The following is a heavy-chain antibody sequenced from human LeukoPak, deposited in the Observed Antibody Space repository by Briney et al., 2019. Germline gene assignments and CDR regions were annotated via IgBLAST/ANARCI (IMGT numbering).Heavy chain of an antibody. CDR3: ARPFPTYSSSWYYVGY. CDR2: ISYDGSNK. Sequence: GGSPRLSCAASGFTFSSYAMHWVRQAPGKGLEWVAVISYDGSNKYYADSVKGRFTISRDNSKNTLYLQMNSLRAEDTAVYYCARPFPTYSSSWYYVGYWGQGTLVTVSS. V-gene: IGHV3-30-3*01. CDR1: GFTFSSYA. D-gene: IGHD6-13*01. J-gene: IGHJ4*02.